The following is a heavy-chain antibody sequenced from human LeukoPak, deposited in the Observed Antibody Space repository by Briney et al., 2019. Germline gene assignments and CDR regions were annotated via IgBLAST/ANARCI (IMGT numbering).Heavy chain of an antibody. V-gene: IGHV3-48*03. CDR3: VREGSFYYYGMDV. D-gene: IGHD3-10*01. Sequence: GGSLRLSCAASGFTFSSYEMNWVRQAPGKGLEWVSYISSSGSTIYYADSVKGRSTISRDNAKNSLYLQMNSLRAEDTAVYYCVREGSFYYYGMDVWGKGTTVTVSS. CDR2: ISSSGSTI. CDR1: GFTFSSYE. J-gene: IGHJ6*04.